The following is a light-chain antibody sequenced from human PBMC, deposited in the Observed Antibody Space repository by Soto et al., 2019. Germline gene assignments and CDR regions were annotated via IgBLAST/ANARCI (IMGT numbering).Light chain of an antibody. J-gene: IGKJ2*01. Sequence: EIVLTQSPGTLSLSPGERATLSCRASKSVSSSYLAWYQPKPGQAPRLLIYGASSRATGIPDRCIGSGSGTYFTLTISRLEPDGFAVDYCDQYGCPPGTCGQGTKVEIK. CDR1: KSVSSSY. CDR2: GAS. V-gene: IGKV3-20*01. CDR3: DQYGCPPGT.